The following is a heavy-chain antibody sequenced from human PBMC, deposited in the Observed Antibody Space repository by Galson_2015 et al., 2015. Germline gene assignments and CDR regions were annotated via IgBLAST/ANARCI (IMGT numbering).Heavy chain of an antibody. Sequence: SLRLSCAASGFTFSSYGMHWVRQAPGKGLEWVAVIWYDGSNKYYADSVKGRFTISRDNSKNTLYLQINSLRAEDTAVYYCARDGDYYGSGSYYNGWGQGTLVTVSS. D-gene: IGHD3-10*01. CDR3: ARDGDYYGSGSYYNG. CDR1: GFTFSSYG. J-gene: IGHJ4*02. CDR2: IWYDGSNK. V-gene: IGHV3-33*01.